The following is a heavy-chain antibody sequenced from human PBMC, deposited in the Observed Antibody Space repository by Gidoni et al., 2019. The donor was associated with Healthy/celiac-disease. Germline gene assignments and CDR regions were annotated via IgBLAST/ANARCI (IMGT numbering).Heavy chain of an antibody. J-gene: IGHJ4*02. Sequence: EVQLLESGGGLVQPGGSLRLSCAASGFTFGSYAMSWVRQAPGKGLEWVSAISGSGGSTYYADSVKGRFTISRDNSKNTLYLQMNSLRAEDTAVYYCAKIPLPRVQAGWYVDYWGQGTLVTVSS. V-gene: IGHV3-23*01. D-gene: IGHD6-19*01. CDR3: AKIPLPRVQAGWYVDY. CDR1: GFTFGSYA. CDR2: ISGSGGST.